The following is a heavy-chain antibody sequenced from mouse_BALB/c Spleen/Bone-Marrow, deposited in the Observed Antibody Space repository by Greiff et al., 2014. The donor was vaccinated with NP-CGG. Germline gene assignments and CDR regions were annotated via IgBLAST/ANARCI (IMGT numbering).Heavy chain of an antibody. V-gene: IGHV14-3*02. D-gene: IGHD2-4*01. CDR3: ALYYDYDVGY. CDR2: IGPANGNT. CDR1: GFNIKDTY. J-gene: IGHJ2*01. Sequence: ESGAELVKPGASVKLSCTASGFNIKDTYMHWVKQRPEQGLEWIGRIGPANGNTKYDPKFQGKATITADTSSNTAYLQLSSLTSEDTAVYYCALYYDYDVGYWGQGTTLTVSA.